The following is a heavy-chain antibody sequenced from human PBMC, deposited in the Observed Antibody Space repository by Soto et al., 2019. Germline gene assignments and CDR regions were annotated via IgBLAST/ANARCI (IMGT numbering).Heavy chain of an antibody. J-gene: IGHJ4*02. CDR2: THHSGST. D-gene: IGHD3-22*01. Sequence: SETLSLTCAVSGGSISSSNSWCSWVRQPPGKGLEWIGETHHSGSTKYNPSLKSRVTMSVDKSKNHFSLKLSSVTAADTAVYYCARDSSGSLDYWGQGTLVTVSS. CDR1: GGSISSSNSW. V-gene: IGHV4-4*02. CDR3: ARDSSGSLDY.